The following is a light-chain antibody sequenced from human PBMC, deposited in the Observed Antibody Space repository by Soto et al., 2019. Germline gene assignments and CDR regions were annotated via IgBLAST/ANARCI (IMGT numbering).Light chain of an antibody. Sequence: DIEMTQSPSSLSASVGDRVTITCRASQAIRRSVVWYQQKPGKVPKLLIDSASNLPSGVPVRFSGSRSGTDFTLTISSLQPEDVATHYCQNYDTFSLTVGGGTKVEI. CDR1: QAIRRS. CDR2: SAS. J-gene: IGKJ4*01. CDR3: QNYDTFSLT. V-gene: IGKV1-27*01.